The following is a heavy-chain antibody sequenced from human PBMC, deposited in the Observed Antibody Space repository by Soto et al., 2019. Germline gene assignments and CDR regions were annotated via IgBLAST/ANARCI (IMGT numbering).Heavy chain of an antibody. CDR1: GYTFTGYF. D-gene: IGHD3-3*01. CDR2: INPNSGAT. Sequence: ASVKVSCKASGYTFTGYFMHWVRQAPGQGLEWMGWINPNSGATKYAQKFQGRVTLSRDTSIRTAYMELTGLRSDDTAVYYCARGGGTILAPLPWGQGTQVTVSS. J-gene: IGHJ5*02. V-gene: IGHV1-2*02. CDR3: ARGGGTILAPLP.